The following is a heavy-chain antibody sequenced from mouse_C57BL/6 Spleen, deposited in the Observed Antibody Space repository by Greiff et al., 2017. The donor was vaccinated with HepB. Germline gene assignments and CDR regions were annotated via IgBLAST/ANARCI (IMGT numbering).Heavy chain of an antibody. V-gene: IGHV5-16*01. CDR2: INYDGSST. Sequence: EVNVVESEGGLVQPGSSMKLSCTASGFTFSDYYMAWVRQVPEKGLEWVAHINYDGSSTYYLDSLKSRFIISRDNAKNILYLQMSSLKSDDTATYYCARDDGYYGASWFADWGQGTLVTVSA. CDR1: GFTFSDYY. CDR3: ARDDGYYGASWFAD. D-gene: IGHD2-3*01. J-gene: IGHJ3*01.